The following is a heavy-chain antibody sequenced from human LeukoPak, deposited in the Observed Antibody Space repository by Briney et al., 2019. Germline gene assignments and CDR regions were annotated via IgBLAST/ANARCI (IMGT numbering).Heavy chain of an antibody. Sequence: SQTLSLTCTVSGGSISSGSYCWSWIRQPAGKGLEWIGHIYTSGSTNYNPSLKSRVTISVDTSKNQFSLKLSSVTAADTAVYYCARGRYSSSSTYYYYYYYMDVWGKGTTVTVSS. CDR3: ARGRYSSSSTYYYYYYYMDV. CDR1: GGSISSGSYC. J-gene: IGHJ6*03. CDR2: IYTSGST. D-gene: IGHD6-6*01. V-gene: IGHV4-61*09.